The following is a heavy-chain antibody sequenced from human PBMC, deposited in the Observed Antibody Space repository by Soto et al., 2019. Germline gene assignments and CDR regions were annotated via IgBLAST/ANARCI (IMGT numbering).Heavy chain of an antibody. CDR2: TDYSGNT. J-gene: IGHJ4*02. CDR1: SDSISSYY. V-gene: IGHV4-59*08. CDR3: ARAVGDPLYYLDY. Sequence: QVQLQESGPGLVRPSETLSLTCTVSSDSISSYYWIWIRQSPGKGLEWIGYTDYSGNTNYNHSLKSRVTISRDTSKNQFSLRLSSVTAADTAVYYCARAVGDPLYYLDYWGQGTLVTVSS. D-gene: IGHD6-19*01.